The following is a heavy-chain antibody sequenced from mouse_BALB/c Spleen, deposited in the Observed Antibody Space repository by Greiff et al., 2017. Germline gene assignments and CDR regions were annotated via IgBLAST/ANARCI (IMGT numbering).Heavy chain of an antibody. D-gene: IGHD2-14*01. CDR1: GFTFTDYY. V-gene: IGHV7-3*02. J-gene: IGHJ3*01. CDR3: ARGYYRSSWFAY. CDR2: IRNKANGYTT. Sequence: DVHLVESGGGLVQPGGSLRLSCATSGFTFTDYYMSWVRQPPGKALEWLGFIRNKANGYTTEYSASVKGRFTISRDNSQSILYLQMNTLRAEDSATYYCARGYYRSSWFAYWGQGTLVTVSA.